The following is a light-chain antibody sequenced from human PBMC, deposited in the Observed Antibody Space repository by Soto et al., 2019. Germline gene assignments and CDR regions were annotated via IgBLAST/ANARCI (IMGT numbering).Light chain of an antibody. Sequence: DIQMTQSPSSLSASVGDTVTITCQASQDINKYLNWYRQKPGKAPNLLIFDASKLKTGVPSRFSGTGSGTDFTLTISSFQPEDVATYYCQQYANLPPTFGGGTRVEIK. CDR2: DAS. CDR3: QQYANLPPT. CDR1: QDINKY. V-gene: IGKV1-33*01. J-gene: IGKJ4*01.